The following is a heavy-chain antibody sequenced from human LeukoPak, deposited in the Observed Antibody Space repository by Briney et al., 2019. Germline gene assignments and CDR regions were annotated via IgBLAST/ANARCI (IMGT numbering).Heavy chain of an antibody. Sequence: SVKVSCKASGGTFSSYAISWVRQAPGQGLEWMGGIIPIFGTANYAQKFQGRVTITTDESTSTAYMELSSLRSEDTAVYYCARRFNSNYVWWFGPWGQGTLVTVSS. J-gene: IGHJ5*02. D-gene: IGHD4-11*01. CDR3: ARRFNSNYVWWFGP. V-gene: IGHV1-69*05. CDR2: IIPIFGTA. CDR1: GGTFSSYA.